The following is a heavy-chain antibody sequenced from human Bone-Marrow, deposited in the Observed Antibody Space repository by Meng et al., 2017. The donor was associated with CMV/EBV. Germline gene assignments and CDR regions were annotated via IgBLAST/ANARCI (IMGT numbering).Heavy chain of an antibody. J-gene: IGHJ6*02. V-gene: IGHV3-11*04. CDR3: ARDSGYCSSTSCYSYYYYGMDV. CDR2: ISSSGSTI. CDR1: GFTFSDYY. D-gene: IGHD2-2*02. Sequence: GESLRLSCAASGFTFSDYYMSWIRQAPGKGLEWVSYISSSGSTIYYADSVKGRFTISRDNAKNSLYLQMNSLRAEDTAVYYCARDSGYCSSTSCYSYYYYGMDVWGQGTTITVSS.